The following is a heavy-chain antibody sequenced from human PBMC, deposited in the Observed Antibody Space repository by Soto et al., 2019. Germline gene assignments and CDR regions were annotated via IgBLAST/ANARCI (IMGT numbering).Heavy chain of an antibody. CDR2: IYHSGST. CDR1: GGSISSGGYS. J-gene: IGHJ6*02. Sequence: SETLSLTCAVSGGSISSGGYSWSWIRQPPGKGLEWIGYIYHSGSTYYNPSLKRRVTISVDRSKNQFSLKLGSVTAADTAAYYCARAHGYYYYYGMDVWGQGTTVTVSS. V-gene: IGHV4-30-2*01. CDR3: ARAHGYYYYYGMDV.